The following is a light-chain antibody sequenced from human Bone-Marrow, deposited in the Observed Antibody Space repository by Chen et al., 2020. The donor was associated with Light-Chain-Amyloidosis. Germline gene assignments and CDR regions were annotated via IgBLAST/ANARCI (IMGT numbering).Light chain of an antibody. Sequence: SYVLTQPSSVSVAPGQTATIACGGNNIGSTSVHWYQQTPGQAPLLVVYDDSDRPSGIPERLSGANSGKTATLSIRRVEAGDEADYYGQVWDRSSDRPVCGGGTELTVL. V-gene: IGLV3-21*02. CDR1: NIGSTS. J-gene: IGLJ3*02. CDR3: QVWDRSSDRPV. CDR2: DDS.